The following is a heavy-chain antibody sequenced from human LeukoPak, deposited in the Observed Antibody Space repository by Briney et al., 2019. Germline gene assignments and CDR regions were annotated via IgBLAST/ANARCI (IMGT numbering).Heavy chain of an antibody. J-gene: IGHJ4*02. CDR1: GFPFSTYW. D-gene: IGHD3-3*01. V-gene: IGHV3-7*01. CDR2: IKQDGSEK. Sequence: PTGGSLRLSCSASGFPFSTYWMSWVRQAPGKELEWVANIKQDGSEKYYVDSVKGRFTISRDSAKNSLYLQMNSLRAEDTAVYYCARDRAYDFWSGSPPRTLRGFDYWGQGTLVTVSS. CDR3: ARDRAYDFWSGSPPRTLRGFDY.